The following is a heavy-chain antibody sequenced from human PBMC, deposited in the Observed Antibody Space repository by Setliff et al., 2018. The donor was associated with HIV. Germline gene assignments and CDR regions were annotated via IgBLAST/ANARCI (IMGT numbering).Heavy chain of an antibody. D-gene: IGHD3-3*01. CDR3: ARGENFWSGLTNWFDP. Sequence: KPSETLSLTCTVSGGSISSGSYYWSWIRQPAGKGLEWIGHIYTSGSTNYNPTLKSRVTISVDTSKNQFSLKLSSVTAADTAVYYCARGENFWSGLTNWFDPWGQGTLVTVSS. CDR1: GGSISSGSYY. V-gene: IGHV4-61*09. J-gene: IGHJ5*02. CDR2: IYTSGST.